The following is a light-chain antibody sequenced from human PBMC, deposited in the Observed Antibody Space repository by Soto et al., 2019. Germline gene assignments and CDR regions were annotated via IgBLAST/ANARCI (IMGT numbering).Light chain of an antibody. J-gene: IGKJ2*01. Sequence: DLQMTQSPSSLSASVGDRVTITCRASQTISTFLNWYQQNPGKAPKLLIYAASNLQNGVPSRFSGSRSGTDFPLTISSLQPEDSATYYCQKSASIPYTFGQGTKLEIK. CDR2: AAS. CDR3: QKSASIPYT. V-gene: IGKV1-39*01. CDR1: QTISTF.